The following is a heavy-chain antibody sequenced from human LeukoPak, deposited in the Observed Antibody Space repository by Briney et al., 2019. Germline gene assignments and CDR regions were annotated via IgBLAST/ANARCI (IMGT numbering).Heavy chain of an antibody. Sequence: ASVKVSCKASGYTFTGYYMHWVRQAPGQGLEWMGWINPNSGGTNYAQKFQGRVTMTRDTSISTAYMELSRLRSDDTAVYYCAREVLSSWYWFDPWGQGTLVTVSS. CDR1: GYTFTGYY. V-gene: IGHV1-2*02. J-gene: IGHJ5*02. CDR2: INPNSGGT. CDR3: AREVLSSWYWFDP. D-gene: IGHD6-13*01.